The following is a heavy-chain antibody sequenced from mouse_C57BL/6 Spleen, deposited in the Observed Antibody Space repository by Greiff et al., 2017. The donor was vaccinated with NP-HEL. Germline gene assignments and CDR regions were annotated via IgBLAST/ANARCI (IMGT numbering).Heavy chain of an antibody. CDR3: ARGGNYFDY. D-gene: IGHD1-1*02. Sequence: VQLQQPGAELVKPGASVKMSCKASGYTFTSYWITWVKQRPGQGLEWIGDIYPGSGSTNYNEKFKSKATLTVDKSASTAYMQISSLTSADSAVYYCARGGNYFDYWGQGTTLTVSS. J-gene: IGHJ2*01. CDR1: GYTFTSYW. V-gene: IGHV1-55*01. CDR2: IYPGSGST.